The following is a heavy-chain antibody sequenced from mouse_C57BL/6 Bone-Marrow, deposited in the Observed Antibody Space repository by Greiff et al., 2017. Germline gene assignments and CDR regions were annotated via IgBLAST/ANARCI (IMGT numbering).Heavy chain of an antibody. V-gene: IGHV1-82*01. CDR3: ARSVYYGSSYGYFDV. Sequence: QVQLQQSGPELVKPGASVKISCKASGYAFSSSWMNWVKQRPGKGLEWIGRIYPGDGDTNYNGKFKGKATLTADKSSSTAYMQLSSLTSEDSAVYVCARSVYYGSSYGYFDVWGTGTTVTVSS. CDR1: GYAFSSSW. D-gene: IGHD1-1*01. J-gene: IGHJ1*03. CDR2: IYPGDGDT.